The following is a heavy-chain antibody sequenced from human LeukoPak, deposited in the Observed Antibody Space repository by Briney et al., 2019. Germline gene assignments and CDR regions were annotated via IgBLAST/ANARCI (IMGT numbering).Heavy chain of an antibody. CDR3: VSFYETY. CDR1: GFDFSTYT. CDR2: ISSSSSYI. V-gene: IGHV3-21*01. D-gene: IGHD2/OR15-2a*01. Sequence: GGSLRLSCAVSGFDFSTYTMNWVRQAPGKGLEWVSSISSSSSYIYYADSVKGRFTISRDNAKNSMYLQMNSLRAEDTAVYYCVSFYETYWGRGTLVTVSS. J-gene: IGHJ4*02.